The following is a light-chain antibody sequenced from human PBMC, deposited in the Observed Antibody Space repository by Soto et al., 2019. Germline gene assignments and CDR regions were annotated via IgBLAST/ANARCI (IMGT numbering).Light chain of an antibody. CDR3: CAYAGSSTWV. CDR2: EDN. CDR1: SSDVGSHDL. J-gene: IGLJ3*02. V-gene: IGLV2-23*01. Sequence: QSALTQPASVSASPGQSITISCIGTSSDVGSHDLVSWYQQHPGEAPRLMIYEDNKRPSGVSFRFTGFKSGNTASLTISGLQAEDEADYFCCAYAGSSTWVFGGGTQLTVL.